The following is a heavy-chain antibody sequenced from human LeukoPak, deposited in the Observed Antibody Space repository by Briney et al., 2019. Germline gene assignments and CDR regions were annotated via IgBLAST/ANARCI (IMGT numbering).Heavy chain of an antibody. V-gene: IGHV4-59*12. J-gene: IGHJ4*02. D-gene: IGHD4-17*01. CDR2: IYHTGST. CDR3: ASSRDYGDSNFDY. CDR1: GGSIRSFF. Sequence: SETLSLTCTVSGGSIRSFFWSWLRQPPGKPLEWLGHIYHTGSTNYNPSFKSRLTISVDMSKNQFSLKLSSVTAADTAVYYCASSRDYGDSNFDYWGQGTLVTVSS.